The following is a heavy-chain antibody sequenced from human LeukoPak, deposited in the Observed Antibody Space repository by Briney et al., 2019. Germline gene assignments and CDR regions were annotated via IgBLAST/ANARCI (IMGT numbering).Heavy chain of an antibody. Sequence: SETLSLTCTVSGGSISSNYWNWIRQPAGKGLEWIGRIYNTGSTNYNPSLESRITMSVGTSKNQFSLKLSSVTAADTAVYYCVRAKISAAGVWLFDPWGQGTLITVSS. CDR3: VRAKISAAGVWLFDP. CDR1: GGSISSNY. V-gene: IGHV4-4*07. J-gene: IGHJ5*02. CDR2: IYNTGST. D-gene: IGHD6-13*01.